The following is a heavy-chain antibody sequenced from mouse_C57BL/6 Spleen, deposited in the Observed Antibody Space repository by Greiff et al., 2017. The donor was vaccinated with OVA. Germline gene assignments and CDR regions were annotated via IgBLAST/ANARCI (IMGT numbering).Heavy chain of an antibody. D-gene: IGHD2-4*01. CDR1: GFSFNTYA. CDR3: VRPYYDYDEAWFAY. J-gene: IGHJ3*01. CDR2: IRSKSNNYAT. Sequence: DVKLVESGGGLVQPKGSLKLSCAASGFSFNTYAMNWVRQAPGKGLEWVARIRSKSNNYATYYADSVKDRFTISRDDSESMLYLQMNNLKTEDTAMYYCVRPYYDYDEAWFAYWGQGTLVTVSA. V-gene: IGHV10-1*01.